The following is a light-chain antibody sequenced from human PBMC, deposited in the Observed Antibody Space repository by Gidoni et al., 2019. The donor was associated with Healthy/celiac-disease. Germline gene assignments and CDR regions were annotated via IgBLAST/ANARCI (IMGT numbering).Light chain of an antibody. CDR1: QSVSSN. CDR2: GAS. Sequence: EIVMTQSPATLSVSPGERATLSCSASQSVSSNLAWYQQKPGQAPRLLIYGASTRATGIPARFSGSGSGTEFTLTISSLQSEDFAVYYCQQYNNWPLTFXPXTKVDIK. J-gene: IGKJ3*01. CDR3: QQYNNWPLT. V-gene: IGKV3-15*01.